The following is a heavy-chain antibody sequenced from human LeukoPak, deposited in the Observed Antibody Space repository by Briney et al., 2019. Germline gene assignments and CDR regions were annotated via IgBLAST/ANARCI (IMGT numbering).Heavy chain of an antibody. CDR2: IIPIFGTA. CDR1: GGTFSSYA. J-gene: IGHJ4*02. CDR3: ARGPLVRSYFDY. Sequence: ASVKVSYKASGGTFSSYAISWVRQAPGQGLEWMGGIIPIFGTANYAQKFQGRVTITADESTSTAYMELSSLRSEDTAVYYCARGPLVRSYFDYWGQGTLVTVSS. D-gene: IGHD6-13*01. V-gene: IGHV1-69*13.